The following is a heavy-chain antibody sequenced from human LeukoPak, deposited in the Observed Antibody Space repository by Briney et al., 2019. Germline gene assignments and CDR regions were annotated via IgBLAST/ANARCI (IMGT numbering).Heavy chain of an antibody. J-gene: IGHJ4*02. CDR2: IYHSGST. Sequence: SETLSLTCTVSGGSISSGGYYWSWIRQPPGKGLEWIGYIYHSGSTYYNPSLKSRVTISVDRSKNQFSLKLSSVTAADTAVYYCARGGYYDFWSGYRHFDYWGQGTLVTVSS. V-gene: IGHV4-30-2*01. CDR3: ARGGYYDFWSGYRHFDY. CDR1: GGSISSGGYY. D-gene: IGHD3-3*01.